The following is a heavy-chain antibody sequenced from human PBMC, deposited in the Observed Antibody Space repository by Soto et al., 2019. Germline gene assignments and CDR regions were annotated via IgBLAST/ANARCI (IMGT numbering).Heavy chain of an antibody. D-gene: IGHD6-19*01. CDR1: GGSISSSSYY. CDR3: ARFKPGNGWSHYYGMDV. Sequence: PSETLSLTCTVSGGSISSSSYYWGWIRQPPGKELEWIGSIYYSGSTYYNPSLKSRVTISVDTSKNQFSLKLTSVTAADTSTYYCARFKPGNGWSHYYGMDVWGQGTAVTVSS. CDR2: IYYSGST. V-gene: IGHV4-39*01. J-gene: IGHJ6*01.